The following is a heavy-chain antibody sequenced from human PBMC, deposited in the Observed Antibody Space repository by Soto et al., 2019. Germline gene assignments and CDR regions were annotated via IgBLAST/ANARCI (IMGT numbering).Heavy chain of an antibody. CDR1: GGSISSGDYY. CDR3: ARDPARRGLAGLHPC. V-gene: IGHV4-30-4*01. J-gene: IGHJ4*02. D-gene: IGHD5-18*01. CDR2: IYYSGST. Sequence: PSETLSLTCTVSGGSISSGDYYWSWIRQPPGKGLEWIGYIYYSGSTYYNPSLKSRVTISVDTSKNQFSLKLSSVTAADTAVYYCARDPARRGLAGLHPCWGQGALVAVSS.